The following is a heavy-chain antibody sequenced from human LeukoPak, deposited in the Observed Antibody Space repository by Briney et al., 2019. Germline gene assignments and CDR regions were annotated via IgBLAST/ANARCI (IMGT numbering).Heavy chain of an antibody. D-gene: IGHD2-2*01. V-gene: IGHV5-51*01. CDR2: IYPGDSDT. CDR3: ARLGGYCNSTSCYFDYYYYMDV. CDR1: GYSFTNYW. J-gene: IGHJ6*03. Sequence: GESLKISCKGSGYSFTNYWIGWVRQMPGKGLEWMGIIYPGDSDTRYSPSFQGQVTISADKSISTAYLQWSSLKASDTALFYCARLGGYCNSTSCYFDYYYYMDVWGKGTTVTVSS.